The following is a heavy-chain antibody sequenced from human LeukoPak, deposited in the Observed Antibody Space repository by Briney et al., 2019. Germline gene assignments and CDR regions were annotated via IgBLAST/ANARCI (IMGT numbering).Heavy chain of an antibody. J-gene: IGHJ4*02. D-gene: IGHD2-2*01. Sequence: PSETLSLTCAVYGGSFSGYYWSWIRQPPGKGLEWIGEIDHSGSTNYNPSLKSRVTISVDTSKNQFSLKLSSVTAADTAVYYCAREPYCSSTSCQKHFDYWGQGTLVTVSS. CDR2: IDHSGST. CDR1: GGSFSGYY. V-gene: IGHV4-34*01. CDR3: AREPYCSSTSCQKHFDY.